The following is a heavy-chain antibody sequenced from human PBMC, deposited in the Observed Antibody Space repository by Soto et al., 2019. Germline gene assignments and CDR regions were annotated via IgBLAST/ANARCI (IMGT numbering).Heavy chain of an antibody. D-gene: IGHD5-18*01. CDR1: GGSFSGHF. V-gene: IGHV4-34*01. J-gene: IGHJ2*01. CDR2: ISYTGNT. Sequence: PSETLSLTCTVSGGSFSGHFWSWVCQPPGKGLEWIGGISYTGNTKYYPSLKSHVTISVDTSKNQFSLKLTSVTAADTALYYCARSAIATHWFFDLWGRGTLVTVSS. CDR3: ARSAIATHWFFDL.